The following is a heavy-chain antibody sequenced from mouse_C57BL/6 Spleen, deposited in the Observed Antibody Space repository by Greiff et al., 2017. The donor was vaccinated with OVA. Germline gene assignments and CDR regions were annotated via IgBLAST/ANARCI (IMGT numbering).Heavy chain of an antibody. Sequence: QVQLQQPGAELVMPGASVKLSCKASGYTFTSYWMHWVKQRPGQGLEWIGEIDPSDSYTNYNQKFKGKSTLTVDKSSSTAYMQLSSLTSEDSAVYYCASSQLLRTGYFDVWGTGTTVTVSS. CDR2: IDPSDSYT. CDR3: ASSQLLRTGYFDV. D-gene: IGHD1-1*01. CDR1: GYTFTSYW. V-gene: IGHV1-69*01. J-gene: IGHJ1*03.